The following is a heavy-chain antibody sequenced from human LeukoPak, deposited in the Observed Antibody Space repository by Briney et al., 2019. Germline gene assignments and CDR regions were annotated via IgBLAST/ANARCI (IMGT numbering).Heavy chain of an antibody. CDR2: IYTTGSA. Sequence: SETLSLTCTVSGGSIGTYYWSWIRQPAGEGLEWIGRIYTTGSANYNPSLKSRVTMSLDTSKNQFSLKLSSVTAADTAVYYCARRLLGSSWYFDYWGQGTLVTVSS. J-gene: IGHJ4*02. D-gene: IGHD6-13*01. V-gene: IGHV4-4*07. CDR1: GGSIGTYY. CDR3: ARRLLGSSWYFDY.